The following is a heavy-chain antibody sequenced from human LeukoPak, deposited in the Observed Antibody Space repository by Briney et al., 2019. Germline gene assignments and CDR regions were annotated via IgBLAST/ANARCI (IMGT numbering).Heavy chain of an antibody. Sequence: QAGGSLRLSCAASGLTFDDYAMHWVRHAPGKGLEWVSGISWNSGSIGYADSVKGRFTISRDNAKNSLYLQMNSLRAEDTALYYCAKGGSDYDSSPYFDYWGQGTLVTVSS. V-gene: IGHV3-9*01. CDR1: GLTFDDYA. J-gene: IGHJ4*02. CDR3: AKGGSDYDSSPYFDY. CDR2: ISWNSGSI. D-gene: IGHD3-22*01.